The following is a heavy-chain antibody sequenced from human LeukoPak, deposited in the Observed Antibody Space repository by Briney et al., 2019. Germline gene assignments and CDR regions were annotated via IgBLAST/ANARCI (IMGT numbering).Heavy chain of an antibody. CDR3: ARMGDGYNHFDY. CDR2: IYYSGST. D-gene: IGHD5-24*01. CDR1: GGSISSYY. J-gene: IGHJ4*02. V-gene: IGHV4-59*08. Sequence: PSETLSLTCTVSGGSISSYYWSWIRQPPGKGLEWIGYIYYSGSTNYNPSLKSRVTISVDTSKNQFSLKLSSVTAADTAAYYCARMGDGYNHFDYWGQGTLVTVSS.